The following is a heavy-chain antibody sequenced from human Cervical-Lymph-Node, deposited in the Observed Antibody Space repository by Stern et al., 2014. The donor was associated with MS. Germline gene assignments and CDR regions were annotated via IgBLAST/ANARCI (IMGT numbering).Heavy chain of an antibody. CDR3: TRQGPSPLDDFDY. CDR1: GFTFTDSG. Sequence: EVQLVESGGGLVQPGGSLKLSCAASGFTFTDSGIHWVPQASGKGLEWVGRIRSKAHSYATLYAASVRDRFTISRDDSKNTAYLQMNSLKTEDTAVYYYTRQGPSPLDDFDYWGQGTLVTVSS. J-gene: IGHJ4*02. V-gene: IGHV3-73*01. CDR2: IRSKAHSYAT.